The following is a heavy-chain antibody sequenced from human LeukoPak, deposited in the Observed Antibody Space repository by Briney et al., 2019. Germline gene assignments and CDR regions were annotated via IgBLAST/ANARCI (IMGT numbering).Heavy chain of an antibody. J-gene: IGHJ4*02. V-gene: IGHV4-30-4*01. CDR3: AREGTMVRAVITLGFDY. Sequence: SQTLSLTCTVSGGSISSGDYYWSWIRQPPGKGLEWIGNIYYSGSTYYNPSLKNRVTISVDTSKNQFCLKLSYVTAADTAVYCCAREGTMVRAVITLGFDYWGQGTLVTVSS. CDR1: GGSISSGDYY. CDR2: IYYSGST. D-gene: IGHD3-10*01.